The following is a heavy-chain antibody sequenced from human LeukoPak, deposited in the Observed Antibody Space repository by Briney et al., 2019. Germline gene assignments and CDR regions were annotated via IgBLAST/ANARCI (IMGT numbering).Heavy chain of an antibody. D-gene: IGHD2-2*01. Sequence: ASVKVSCKASGYTFTGYYMYWVRQAPGQGLEWMGWINPNSGGTNYAQKFQGWVTMTRDTSISTAYMELSRLRPDDTAVYYCARDYCSSTSCYLDYWGQGTLVTVSS. V-gene: IGHV1-2*04. J-gene: IGHJ4*02. CDR3: ARDYCSSTSCYLDY. CDR1: GYTFTGYY. CDR2: INPNSGGT.